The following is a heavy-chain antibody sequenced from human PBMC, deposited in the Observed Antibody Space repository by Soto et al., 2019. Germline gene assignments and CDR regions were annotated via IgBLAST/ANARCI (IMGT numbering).Heavy chain of an antibody. D-gene: IGHD2-2*01. CDR1: GYTFTSSA. J-gene: IGHJ4*02. Sequence: VPLKVSCKASGYTFTSSAMHWVRQTPGQRLEWMGWINAGNGSTKYSQKFQGRVTITRDTSASTAYMELSSLRSEDTAVYYCARPGYCSSTSCYAPLFDYWGQGTLVTVSS. V-gene: IGHV1-3*01. CDR3: ARPGYCSSTSCYAPLFDY. CDR2: INAGNGST.